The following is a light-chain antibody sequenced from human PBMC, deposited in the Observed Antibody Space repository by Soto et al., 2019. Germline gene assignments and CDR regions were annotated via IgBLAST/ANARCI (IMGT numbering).Light chain of an antibody. Sequence: QSVVTQPSSASGTPGQRVTISCSGSSSNIGSNPVSWYRQIPGTAPKLLIHSNDQRPSGVPDRRSGFKSGTSASLAISGLQSEDEADYYCAAWDDSLKGCVFGGGTKVTVL. CDR1: SSNIGSNP. CDR3: AAWDDSLKGCV. J-gene: IGLJ3*02. V-gene: IGLV1-44*01. CDR2: SND.